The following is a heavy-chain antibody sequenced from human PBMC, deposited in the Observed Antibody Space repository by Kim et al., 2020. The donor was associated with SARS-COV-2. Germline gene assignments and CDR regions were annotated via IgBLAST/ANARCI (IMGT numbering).Heavy chain of an antibody. V-gene: IGHV4-59*01. J-gene: IGHJ3*02. D-gene: IGHD4-17*01. Sequence: SPSLKSRVTISVDTSKNQFSLKLSSVTAADTAVYYCARVNDYGDYGSFDIWGQVTMVTVSS. CDR3: ARVNDYGDYGSFDI.